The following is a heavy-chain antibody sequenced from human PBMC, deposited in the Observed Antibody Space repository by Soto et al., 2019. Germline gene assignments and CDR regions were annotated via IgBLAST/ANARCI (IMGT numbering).Heavy chain of an antibody. CDR2: INHSGST. CDR1: GGSISSSSYY. V-gene: IGHV4-39*07. Sequence: SETLSLTCTVSGGSISSSSYYWGWIRQPPGKGLEWIGEINHSGSTNYNPSLKSRVTISVDTSKNQFSLKLSSVTAADTAVYYCARIVDIGWFDPWGQGTLVTVSS. D-gene: IGHD2-21*01. CDR3: ARIVDIGWFDP. J-gene: IGHJ5*02.